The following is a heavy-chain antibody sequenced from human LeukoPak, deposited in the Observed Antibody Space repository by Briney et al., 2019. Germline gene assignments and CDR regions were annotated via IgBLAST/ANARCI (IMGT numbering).Heavy chain of an antibody. CDR3: AKSIVGATGAYRH. CDR1: GYSFSGFW. CDR2: IHPGDSDI. D-gene: IGHD1-26*01. Sequence: GESLKISCKGSGYSFSGFWIAWVRQRPGKGLEWMGTIHPGDSDIRYSPSFQGQVSMSADKSISTAYLQWSSLKASDTATYYCAKSIVGATGAYRHWGQGTRVTVSS. V-gene: IGHV5-51*01. J-gene: IGHJ4*02.